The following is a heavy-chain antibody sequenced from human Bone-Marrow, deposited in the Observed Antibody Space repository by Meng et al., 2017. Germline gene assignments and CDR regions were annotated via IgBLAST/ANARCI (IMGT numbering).Heavy chain of an antibody. D-gene: IGHD2-21*01. Sequence: EQRVKYGAGVKVPGASLRVSCKPSGSSFTAYYIHWVRQAPGQGLEWLGHINPNSGDTLYAQKFQGRVSMTGDTSISTAYVELSSLRSDDTAVYYCVRDENISLGKLFGDYWGQGTMVTVSS. V-gene: IGHV1-2*06. CDR1: GSSFTAYY. J-gene: IGHJ4*02. CDR3: VRDENISLGKLFGDY. CDR2: INPNSGDT.